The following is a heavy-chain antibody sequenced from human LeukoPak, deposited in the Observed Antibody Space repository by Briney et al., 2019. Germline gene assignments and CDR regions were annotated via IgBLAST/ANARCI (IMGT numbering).Heavy chain of an antibody. D-gene: IGHD5-12*01. CDR1: GGSVSSGSYY. Sequence: SETLSLTCVVSGGSVSSGSYYWGWLPQPPGKELELVVSINNSVNANSNPSLKSRVTISVDTSKNQLSLKLSSVTAAETDVYFCVRDLVATIYHYYYGMGVWGQGNTVTVSS. V-gene: IGHV4-61*01. CDR2: INNSVNA. J-gene: IGHJ6*02. CDR3: VRDLVATIYHYYYGMGV.